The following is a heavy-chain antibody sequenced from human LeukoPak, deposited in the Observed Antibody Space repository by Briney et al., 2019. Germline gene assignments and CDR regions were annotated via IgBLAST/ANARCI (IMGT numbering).Heavy chain of an antibody. CDR3: ARSVGATSVDY. V-gene: IGHV4-59*08. D-gene: IGHD1-26*01. CDR2: LYYSGIT. CDR1: GGSFSGYY. J-gene: IGHJ4*02. Sequence: PSETLSLTCAVYGGSFSGYYWSWIRQPPGKGLEWIGYLYYSGITKYNPSLKSRVTISVDTSKNHFSLRLSSVTAADSAVYYCARSVGATSVDYWGQGTLVTVSS.